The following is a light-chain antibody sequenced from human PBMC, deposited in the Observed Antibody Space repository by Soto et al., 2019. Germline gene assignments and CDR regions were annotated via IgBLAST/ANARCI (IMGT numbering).Light chain of an antibody. J-gene: IGKJ4*01. CDR2: AAP. V-gene: IGKV1-6*01. CDR1: QGIRHD. CDR3: LQDYTYPRT. Sequence: AIEMTQSPSSLSVSVGDRVTITCRASQGIRHDLGWYQQKPGKAPELLIYAAPILQSGVPSRFSGSGSGTDFTLTITSLQPEDFAIYYCLQDYTYPRTFGGGTKVDIK.